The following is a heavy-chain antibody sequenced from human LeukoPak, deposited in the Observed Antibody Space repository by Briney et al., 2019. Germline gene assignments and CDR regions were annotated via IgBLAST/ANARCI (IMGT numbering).Heavy chain of an antibody. V-gene: IGHV3-23*01. CDR3: AKVYYYGSGSYFNY. CDR2: ISGSGGST. D-gene: IGHD3-10*01. J-gene: IGHJ4*02. CDR1: GFTFSSYA. Sequence: PSETLRLSCAASGFTFSSYAMSWVRQAPGKGLEWVSAISGSGGSTYYADSVKGRFTISRDNSKNTLYLQMNSLRAEDTAVYYCAKVYYYGSGSYFNYWGQGTLVTVSS.